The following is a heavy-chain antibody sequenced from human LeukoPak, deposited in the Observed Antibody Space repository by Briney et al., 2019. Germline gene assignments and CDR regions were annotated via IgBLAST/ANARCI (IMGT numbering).Heavy chain of an antibody. CDR3: AKDPYSGSYDYFEY. CDR1: GFIFSQYS. CDR2: ISGSGGST. D-gene: IGHD1-26*01. Sequence: GGSLRLSCAASGFIFSQYSMNWVRQAPGKGLEWVSAISGSGGSTYYADSVKGRFTISRDNSKNTLYLQMNSLRAEDTAVYYCAKDPYSGSYDYFEYWGQGTLVTVSS. J-gene: IGHJ4*02. V-gene: IGHV3-23*01.